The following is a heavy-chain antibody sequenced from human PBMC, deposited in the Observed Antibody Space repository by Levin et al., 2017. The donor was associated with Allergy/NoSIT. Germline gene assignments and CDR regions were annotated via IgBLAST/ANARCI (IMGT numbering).Heavy chain of an antibody. Sequence: GGSLRLSCAASGFTFSSYAMSWVRQAPGKGLEWVSAISGSGGSTYYADSVKGRFTISSDNSKNTLYLQMNSLRAEDTAVYYCAIFSPPPSIMMTISKTFDYWGQGTLVTVSS. CDR1: GFTFSSYA. CDR2: ISGSGGST. D-gene: IGHD3-16*01. V-gene: IGHV3-23*01. CDR3: AIFSPPPSIMMTISKTFDY. J-gene: IGHJ4*02.